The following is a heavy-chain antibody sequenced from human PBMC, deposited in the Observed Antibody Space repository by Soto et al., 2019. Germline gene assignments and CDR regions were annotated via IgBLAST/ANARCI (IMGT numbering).Heavy chain of an antibody. CDR3: AKAGDVYNSFFDY. V-gene: IGHV3-30*18. D-gene: IGHD1-1*01. CDR1: GFTFRDYG. J-gene: IGHJ4*02. Sequence: TGGSLRLSCVVSGFTFRDYGMHWVRQAPGKGLEWVAVMSNDGTKKFYADSVKGRFTISRDSSKNTLSLQMNSVRPEDAAVYYCAKAGDVYNSFFDYWGRGTLVTVSS. CDR2: MSNDGTKK.